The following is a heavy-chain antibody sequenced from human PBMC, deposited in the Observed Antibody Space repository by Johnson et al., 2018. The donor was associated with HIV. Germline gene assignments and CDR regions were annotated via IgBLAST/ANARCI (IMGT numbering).Heavy chain of an antibody. J-gene: IGHJ3*02. D-gene: IGHD3-22*01. CDR2: ISGGST. V-gene: IGHV3-38-3*01. CDR1: GFTVSSHE. Sequence: VQLVESGGGLVQPGGSLRLSCAASGFTVSSHEMSWVRQAPGKGLEWVSSISGGSTYYADSRKGRFTISRDNSKNTLYLQMNSLRAEDMAVYYCAKDVGNYWPDSFDIWGQGTMVTVSS. CDR3: AKDVGNYWPDSFDI.